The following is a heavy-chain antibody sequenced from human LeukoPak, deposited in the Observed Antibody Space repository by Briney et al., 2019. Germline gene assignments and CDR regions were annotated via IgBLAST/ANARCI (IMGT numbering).Heavy chain of an antibody. CDR1: GYTFTSYY. CDR3: ARGVRGMIVVVTYYYGMDV. V-gene: IGHV1-46*01. CDR2: INPSGGST. J-gene: IGHJ6*02. D-gene: IGHD3-22*01. Sequence: GASVKVSCKASGYTFTSYYMHWVRQAPGQGLEWMGIINPSGGSTSYAQKFQGRVTMTRDTSTSTVYMELSSLRSEDTAVYYCARGVRGMIVVVTYYYGMDVWGQGTRSPSP.